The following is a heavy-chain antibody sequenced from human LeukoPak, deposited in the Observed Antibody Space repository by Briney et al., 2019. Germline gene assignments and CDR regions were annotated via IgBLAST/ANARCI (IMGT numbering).Heavy chain of an antibody. D-gene: IGHD6-19*01. CDR1: GGSISSSSYY. V-gene: IGHV4-39*01. CDR2: IYYSGST. J-gene: IGHJ4*02. CDR3: VWISSGWRDY. Sequence: PSETLSLTCTVSGGSISSSSYYWGWIRQPPGKGLEWIGSIYYSGSTYYNPSLKSRVTISVDTSKNQFSLKLSSVTAADTAVYYRVWISSGWRDYWGQGTLVTVSS.